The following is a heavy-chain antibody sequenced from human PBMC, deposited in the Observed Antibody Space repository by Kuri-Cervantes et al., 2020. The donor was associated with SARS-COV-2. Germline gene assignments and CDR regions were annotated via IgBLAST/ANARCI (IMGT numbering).Heavy chain of an antibody. J-gene: IGHJ6*02. D-gene: IGHD3-22*01. Sequence: ASVKVSCKASGYTFTRYYMHWVRQAPGQGLEWMGIINPSGGSTSYAQKFQGRVTMTRDTSTSTVYMELSSLRSEDTAVYYCARVDGIVVPNDMYYYSGMDVWGQGTTVTVSS. CDR1: GYTFTRYY. CDR2: INPSGGST. V-gene: IGHV1-46*01. CDR3: ARVDGIVVPNDMYYYSGMDV.